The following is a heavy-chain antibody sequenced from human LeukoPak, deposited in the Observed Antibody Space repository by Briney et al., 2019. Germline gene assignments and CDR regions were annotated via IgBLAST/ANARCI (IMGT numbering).Heavy chain of an antibody. V-gene: IGHV3-30*04. CDR2: ISYDGSNK. J-gene: IGHJ3*02. CDR1: GFTFSSYA. Sequence: GGSLRLSCAASGFTFSSYAMHWVRQAPGKGLEWVAVISYDGSNKYYADSAKGRFTISRDNSKNTLYLQMNSLRAEDTAVYYCARGGSNHAFDIWGQGTVVTVSS. CDR3: ARGGSNHAFDI.